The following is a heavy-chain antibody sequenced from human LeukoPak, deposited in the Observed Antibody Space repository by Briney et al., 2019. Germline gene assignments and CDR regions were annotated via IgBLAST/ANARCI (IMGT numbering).Heavy chain of an antibody. CDR2: IYYSGST. CDR1: GGSISSYY. CDR3: ARVHSSSSAQLYYYYYYMDV. D-gene: IGHD6-6*01. J-gene: IGHJ6*03. V-gene: IGHV4-59*01. Sequence: SETLSLTCIVSGGSISSYYWSWIRQPPGKGLEWIGYIYYSGSTNYNPSLKSRVTISVDTSKNQFSLKLSSVTAADTAVYYCARVHSSSSAQLYYYYYYMDVWGKGTTVTVSS.